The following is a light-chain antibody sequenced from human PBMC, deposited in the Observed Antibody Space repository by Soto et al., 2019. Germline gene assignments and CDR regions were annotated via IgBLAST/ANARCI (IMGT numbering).Light chain of an antibody. CDR3: QQLNSYPLT. CDR2: PVS. CDR1: QGIGTY. Sequence: DIQLTQSPSFLSASVGDRVTVTCRASQGIGTYLAWYQQKPGKAPKLLIYPVSTLQSGVPSRFSGSGSGTEFTLTVGSLQPEDSATYYCQQLNSYPLTFGGGTKVEIK. V-gene: IGKV1-9*01. J-gene: IGKJ4*01.